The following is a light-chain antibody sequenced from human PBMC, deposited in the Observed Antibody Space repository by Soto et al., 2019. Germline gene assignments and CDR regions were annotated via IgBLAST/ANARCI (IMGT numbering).Light chain of an antibody. J-gene: IGKJ1*01. V-gene: IGKV3-20*01. Sequence: VLTQSPGTLSLSPGERATLSCRASQSVSSSYLACYQQKPGQAPRLLIYGASSRATGIPDRFSGSGSGTDFTLTISRLEPEDFAVYYCQQYGSSPQTFGQGTKVDIK. CDR1: QSVSSSY. CDR3: QQYGSSPQT. CDR2: GAS.